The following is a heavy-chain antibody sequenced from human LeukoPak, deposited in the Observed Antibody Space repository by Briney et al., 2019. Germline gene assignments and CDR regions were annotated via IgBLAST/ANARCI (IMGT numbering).Heavy chain of an antibody. V-gene: IGHV3-53*01. CDR3: ARGGGYYPIDY. CDR1: GFTVNSNY. D-gene: IGHD2-15*01. Sequence: GGSLRLSCAASGFTVNSNYMNWVRQAPGKGLEWVSVLYSDGRTYYADSVKGRFTVSRDTSKNTLYLQVNSLRAEDTAVYYCARGGGYYPIDYWGQGTLVTVSS. CDR2: LYSDGRT. J-gene: IGHJ4*02.